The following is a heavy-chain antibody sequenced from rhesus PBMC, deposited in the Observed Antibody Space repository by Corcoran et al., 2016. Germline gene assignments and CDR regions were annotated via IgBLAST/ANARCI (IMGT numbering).Heavy chain of an antibody. D-gene: IGHD2-8*01. V-gene: IGHV4-173*01. J-gene: IGHJ4*01. CDR2: ISGSGGST. CDR1: GGSISSNY. Sequence: QLQLQESGPGLVKPSETLSLTCAVSGGSISSNYWSWIRQPRGKGMDWIGSISGSGGSTDYNPALKSRVTISTDTSKNEFSLKLGSVTAADTAVYYCAVGYCSGGVCYALSYWGQGVLVTVSS. CDR3: AVGYCSGGVCYALSY.